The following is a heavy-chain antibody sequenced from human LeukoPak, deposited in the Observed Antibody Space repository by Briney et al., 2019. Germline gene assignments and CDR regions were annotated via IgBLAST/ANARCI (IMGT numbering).Heavy chain of an antibody. J-gene: IGHJ5*02. D-gene: IGHD3-10*01. CDR2: MSPNSGDT. CDR3: VRDGEGVAISVNYWFAP. Sequence: EASVKVSCKASGYTFTSYDFNWVRQATGQRPEWMGWMSPNSGDTGYAQKFQDRVTMTRNTSISTAYMELSSLRSDDTAVYYCVRDGEGVAISVNYWFAPWGQGTLVTVSS. CDR1: GYTFTSYD. V-gene: IGHV1-8*01.